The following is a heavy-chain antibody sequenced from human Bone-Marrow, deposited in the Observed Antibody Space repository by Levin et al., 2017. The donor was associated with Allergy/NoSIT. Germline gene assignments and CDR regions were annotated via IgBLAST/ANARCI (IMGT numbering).Heavy chain of an antibody. Sequence: PEASVKVSCIASGFTFTDVWMSWVRQAPGKGPEWVANVKRDGTEKYYLDSVKGRFTISRDNAKNSVYLQMNNLRVEDTAVYYCSRNKWPWGQGTQVTVSS. J-gene: IGHJ4*02. CDR2: VKRDGTEK. D-gene: IGHD5-12*01. V-gene: IGHV3-7*01. CDR3: SRNKWP. CDR1: GFTFTDVW.